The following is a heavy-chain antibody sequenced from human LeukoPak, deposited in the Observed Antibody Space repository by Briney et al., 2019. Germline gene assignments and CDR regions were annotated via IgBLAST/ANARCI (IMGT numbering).Heavy chain of an antibody. CDR2: INQAGSEE. Sequence: GGPLRLSCVASGFTFSNYWMSWVRQAPGKGLEWVANINQAGSEEYYVDSVEGRFTISRDNAKNSLYLQLNSLRAEDTAVYYCAIASGGRGGLDSWGQGTLVTVSS. V-gene: IGHV3-7*03. J-gene: IGHJ4*02. CDR1: GFTFSNYW. D-gene: IGHD2-21*01. CDR3: AIASGGRGGLDS.